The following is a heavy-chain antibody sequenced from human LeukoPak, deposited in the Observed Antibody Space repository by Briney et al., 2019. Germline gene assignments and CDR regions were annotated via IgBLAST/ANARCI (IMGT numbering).Heavy chain of an antibody. CDR3: ARSLGYFTYDS. CDR1: GFTLSRYW. CDR2: IKEDGSQK. V-gene: IGHV3-7*01. D-gene: IGHD5-12*01. J-gene: IGHJ4*02. Sequence: GGSLRLSCAASGFTLSRYWMSWVRQAPGKGLEWVANIKEDGSQKYYVDSVKGRFTISRDNAKNSLDLQMNSLRVEDTAVYYCARSLGYFTYDSWGPGTLVTVSS.